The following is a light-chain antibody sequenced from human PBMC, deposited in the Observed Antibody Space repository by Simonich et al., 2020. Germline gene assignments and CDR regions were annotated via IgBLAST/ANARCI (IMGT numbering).Light chain of an antibody. V-gene: IGLV2-14*01. CDR2: DLS. J-gene: IGLJ2*01. CDR3: SSYTSSSTLGV. Sequence: QSALTQPASVSGSPGQSITISCTGTSSDVGGYNYVSWYKQHPGKAPKLMIYDLSKRPSGVSNLFSGSKSGNTASLTISGLQAEDEADYYCSSYTSSSTLGVFGGGTKLTVL. CDR1: SSDVGGYNY.